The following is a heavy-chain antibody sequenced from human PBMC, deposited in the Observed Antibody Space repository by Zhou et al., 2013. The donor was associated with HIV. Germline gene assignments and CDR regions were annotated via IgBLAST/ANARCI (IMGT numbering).Heavy chain of an antibody. V-gene: IGHV1-2*02. J-gene: IGHJ4*02. CDR2: INPNDDDT. Sequence: QVQLVQSGAEVKKPGASVKVSCKASGYSFTGHQIHWVRQAPGQGLEWMGWINPNDDDTKYTQKFQGRVTMIRDTSISTAYMELKRLRSDDTAVYYCARERFLSSGNYHRALDSWGQGTLVTVSS. CDR1: GYSFTGHQ. CDR3: ARERFLSSGNYHRALDS. D-gene: IGHD3-10*01.